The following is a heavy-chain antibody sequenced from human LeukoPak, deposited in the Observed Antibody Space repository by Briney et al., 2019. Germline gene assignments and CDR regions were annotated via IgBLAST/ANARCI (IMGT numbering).Heavy chain of an antibody. CDR3: ARGLTLVLGYYYYGMDV. V-gene: IGHV1-2*06. CDR2: INPNTGVT. CDR1: GYTFSGHY. D-gene: IGHD6-13*01. Sequence: GASVKVSCKASGYTFSGHYLHWVRQAPGQGLEWMGRINPNTGVTQYTENFQGRVTMTGDTSISTAYMELNGLRSEDTAVYYCARGLTLVLGYYYYGMDVWGQGTTVTVSS. J-gene: IGHJ6*02.